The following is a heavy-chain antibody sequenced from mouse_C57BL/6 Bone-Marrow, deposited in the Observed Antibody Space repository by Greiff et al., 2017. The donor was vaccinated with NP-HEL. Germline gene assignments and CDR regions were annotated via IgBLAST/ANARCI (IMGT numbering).Heavy chain of an antibody. D-gene: IGHD1-1*01. CDR2: IYPRSGNT. CDR1: GYTFTSYG. Sequence: QVQLQQSGAELARPGASVKLSCKASGYTFTSYGISWVKQRTGQGLEWIGEIYPRSGNTYYNEKFKGKATLTADKSSSTAYMELRSLTAEDSAVDFCARWDYGSSYWYFDVWGTGTTVTVSS. J-gene: IGHJ1*03. V-gene: IGHV1-81*01. CDR3: ARWDYGSSYWYFDV.